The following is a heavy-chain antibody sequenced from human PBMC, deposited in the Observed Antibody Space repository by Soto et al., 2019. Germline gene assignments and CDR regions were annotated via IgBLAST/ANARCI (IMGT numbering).Heavy chain of an antibody. CDR3: AHSKTLGITMVRDYNWFDP. CDR1: GFSLSTSGVG. CDR2: IYWDDDK. D-gene: IGHD3-10*01. Sequence: SGPTLVNPTQTLTLTCTFSGFSLSTSGVGVGWIRQPPGKALEWLALIYWDDDKPYSPSLKSRLTITKDTTKNQVVLTITNMDPVDTATYYCAHSKTLGITMVRDYNWFDPWGQGTLVTVSS. V-gene: IGHV2-5*02. J-gene: IGHJ5*02.